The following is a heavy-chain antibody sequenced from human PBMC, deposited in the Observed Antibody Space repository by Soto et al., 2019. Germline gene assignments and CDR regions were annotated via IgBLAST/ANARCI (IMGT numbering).Heavy chain of an antibody. CDR2: INPNSGGT. D-gene: IGHD6-13*01. Sequence: GASVKVSCKASGYTFTGYYMHWVRHAPGQGLEWMGWINPNSGGTNYAQKFQGWVTMTRDTSISTAYMELSRLRSDDTAVYYCAREMGIAAAGTDYYYGMDVWGQGTTVTVSS. CDR1: GYTFTGYY. V-gene: IGHV1-2*04. CDR3: AREMGIAAAGTDYYYGMDV. J-gene: IGHJ6*02.